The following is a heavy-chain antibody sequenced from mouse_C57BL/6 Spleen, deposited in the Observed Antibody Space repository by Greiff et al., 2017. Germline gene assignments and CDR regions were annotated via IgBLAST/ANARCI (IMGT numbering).Heavy chain of an antibody. CDR1: GFTFSSYG. CDR2: ISSGGSYT. D-gene: IGHD2-5*01. V-gene: IGHV5-6*02. Sequence: EVKLVESGGDLVKPGGSLKLSCAASGFTFSSYGMSWVRQTPDKRLEWVATISSGGSYTYYPDGVKGRFTISRDNAKNTLYLQMSSLKSEDTAMYYCARHRYSNYSFDYWGQGTTLTVSS. J-gene: IGHJ2*01. CDR3: ARHRYSNYSFDY.